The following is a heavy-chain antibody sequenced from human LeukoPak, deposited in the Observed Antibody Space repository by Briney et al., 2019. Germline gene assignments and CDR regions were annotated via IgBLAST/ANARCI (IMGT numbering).Heavy chain of an antibody. V-gene: IGHV4-4*07. CDR1: VVSICSDY. CDR3: ARLSANRYSSRGFDY. D-gene: IGHD2-2*01. Sequence: SETLSLTCIVSVVSICSDYWTWIRQPPGKGLDWIGRIYSSGGTEYNPSLKSRVAMSVDTSRNEFSLKLTSVTAADTAVYYRARLSANRYSSRGFDYWGQGIPVTVSS. J-gene: IGHJ4*02. CDR2: IYSSGGT.